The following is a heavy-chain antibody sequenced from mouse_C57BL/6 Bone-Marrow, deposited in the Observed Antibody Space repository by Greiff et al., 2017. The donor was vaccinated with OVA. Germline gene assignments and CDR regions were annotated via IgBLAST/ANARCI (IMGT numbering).Heavy chain of an antibody. V-gene: IGHV1-15*01. J-gene: IGHJ4*01. CDR3: TRGYSNYDAIDY. D-gene: IGHD2-5*01. CDR1: GCTFTDYE. CDR2: IDTETGGT. Sequence: VQLQQSGAELVRPGASVTLSCKASGCTFTDYEMHWVKQTPVHGLEWIGAIDTETGGTAYNQKFKGKAILTADTSSSAAYMELRNLTSNDSAVYYCTRGYSNYDAIDYWGQGTSVTVSA.